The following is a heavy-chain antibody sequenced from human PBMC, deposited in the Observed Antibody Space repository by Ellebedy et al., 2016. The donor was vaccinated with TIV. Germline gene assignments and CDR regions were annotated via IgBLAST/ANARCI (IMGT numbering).Heavy chain of an antibody. CDR2: IRDKANGYTT. Sequence: PGGSLRLSCAASGLSFSNVWMHWVRQAPGEGLEWVGRIRDKANGYTTVYAASVGGRFTISRDDSKNSLYLQIDSLKTEDAAVYYCARSKRTATSYFYEIDVWGQGTSVTVSS. CDR1: GLSFSNVW. J-gene: IGHJ6*02. CDR3: ARSKRTATSYFYEIDV. D-gene: IGHD2-21*02. V-gene: IGHV3-72*01.